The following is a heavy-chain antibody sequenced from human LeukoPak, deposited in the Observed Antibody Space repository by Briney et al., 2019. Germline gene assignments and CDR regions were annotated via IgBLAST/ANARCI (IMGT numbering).Heavy chain of an antibody. D-gene: IGHD1-1*01. Sequence: GGSLRLSCAASGFTFSGSAMHWVRQASGKGLEWVGRIRSKANSYTTAYAGSVKGRFTISRDDSKNTAYLQMNSLKTEDTAVYYCTAPTGTTGYWGQGTLVTVSS. CDR1: GFTFSGSA. V-gene: IGHV3-73*01. J-gene: IGHJ4*02. CDR2: IRSKANSYTT. CDR3: TAPTGTTGY.